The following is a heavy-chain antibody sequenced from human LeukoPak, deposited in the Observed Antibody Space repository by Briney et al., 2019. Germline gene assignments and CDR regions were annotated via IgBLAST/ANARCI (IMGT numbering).Heavy chain of an antibody. V-gene: IGHV1-69*05. CDR3: ARGTRERPLYYYYMDV. CDR1: GGTFSSYA. CDR2: IIPIFGTA. Sequence: SVKVSCKASGGTFSSYAISWVRQAPGQGLEWMGGIIPIFGTANYAQKFQGRVTITTDESTSTAYMELSSLRSEDTAVYYCARGTRERPLYYYYMDVWGKGTTVTVSS. J-gene: IGHJ6*03. D-gene: IGHD1-26*01.